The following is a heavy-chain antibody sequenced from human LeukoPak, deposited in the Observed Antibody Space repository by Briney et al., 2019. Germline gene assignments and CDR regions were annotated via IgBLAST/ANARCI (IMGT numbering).Heavy chain of an antibody. CDR2: ISSNGNTI. CDR3: ASPYY. Sequence: PGGSLRLSCAASVVTFSDYNIGCIPEAPREGLEWGSYISSNGNTIYTDSVKGLVTISRYNPKRSFFLQMNTLRPEDTPFCCGASPYYWGQGTLVTVSS. CDR1: VVTFSDYN. D-gene: IGHD2-21*01. V-gene: IGHV3-11*01. J-gene: IGHJ4*02.